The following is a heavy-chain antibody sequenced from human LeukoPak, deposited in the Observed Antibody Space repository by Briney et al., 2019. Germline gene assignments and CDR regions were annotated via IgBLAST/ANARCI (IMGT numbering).Heavy chain of an antibody. V-gene: IGHV3-30-3*01. J-gene: IGHJ4*02. CDR2: ISYDGSNK. Sequence: GGSLRLSCAASGFTFSSYAMHWVRQAPGKGLEWVAVISYDGSNKYYADSVKGRFTISRDNSKNTLYLQMNSLRAEDTAVYYCARGPLSSIAARYFDYWGRGTLVTVSS. D-gene: IGHD6-6*01. CDR1: GFTFSSYA. CDR3: ARGPLSSIAARYFDY.